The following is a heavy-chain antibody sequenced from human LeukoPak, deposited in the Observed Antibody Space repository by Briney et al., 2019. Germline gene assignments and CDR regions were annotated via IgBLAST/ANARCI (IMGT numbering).Heavy chain of an antibody. CDR2: IIPIFGTA. CDR1: GGTFSSYA. Sequence: SVKVSCKASGGTFSSYAISWVRQAPGQGLEWMGGIIPIFGTANYAQKFQGRVTITADESTSTAYMELSSLRSEDTAVYYCAENYYDSSGYGAFDIWGQGTMVTVSS. D-gene: IGHD3-22*01. J-gene: IGHJ3*02. CDR3: AENYYDSSGYGAFDI. V-gene: IGHV1-69*13.